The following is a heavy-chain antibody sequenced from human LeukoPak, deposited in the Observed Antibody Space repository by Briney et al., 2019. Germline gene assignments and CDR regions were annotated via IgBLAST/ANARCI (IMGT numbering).Heavy chain of an antibody. CDR1: GYTFTSYY. Sequence: AASVTVSCKASGYTFTSYYMHWVRQAPGQGLEWMGMINPSGGSTSYAQKFQVRVTMTRDTSTSTVYMELSSLRSEDTAVYFCVRDQGYISSWYYFDYWGQGTLVTVSS. CDR3: VRDQGYISSWYYFDY. D-gene: IGHD6-13*01. V-gene: IGHV1-46*01. CDR2: INPSGGST. J-gene: IGHJ4*02.